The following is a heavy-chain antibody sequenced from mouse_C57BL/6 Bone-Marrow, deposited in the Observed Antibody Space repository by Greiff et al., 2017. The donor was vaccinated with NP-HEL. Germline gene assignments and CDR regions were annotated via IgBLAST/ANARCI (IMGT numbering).Heavy chain of an antibody. CDR2: INPGSGGT. J-gene: IGHJ2*01. Sequence: QVQLQQSGAELVRPGTSVKVSCKASGYAFTNYLIAWVKQRPGQGLEWFGVINPGSGGTNYHEKFKGKATLTADKSSSTDYMQLSSLTSEDSAVYFCAREGVCRQLRLRTSYYFDYWGQGTTLTVSS. D-gene: IGHD3-2*02. CDR3: AREGVCRQLRLRTSYYFDY. CDR1: GYAFTNYL. V-gene: IGHV1-54*01.